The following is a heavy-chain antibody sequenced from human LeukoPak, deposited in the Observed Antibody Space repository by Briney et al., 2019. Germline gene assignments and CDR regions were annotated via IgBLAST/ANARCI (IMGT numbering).Heavy chain of an antibody. V-gene: IGHV1-18*01. CDR1: GYTFTSYG. CDR3: ARGGVNWNEDYYGMDV. J-gene: IGHJ6*02. D-gene: IGHD1-1*01. CDR2: ISAYNGNT. Sequence: ASVKVSCKASGYTFTSYGISWVRQAPGQGLEWMGWISAYNGNTNYAQKLQGRVTMTTDTSTSTAYMELRSLRSDDTAVYYCARGGVNWNEDYYGMDVWGQGTTVTVSS.